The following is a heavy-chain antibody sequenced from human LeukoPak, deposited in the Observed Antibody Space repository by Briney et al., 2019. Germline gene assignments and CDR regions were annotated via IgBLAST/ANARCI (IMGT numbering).Heavy chain of an antibody. CDR2: ISSNGGST. CDR1: GFTFSNYA. CDR3: VRGVFDY. J-gene: IGHJ4*02. D-gene: IGHD3-10*01. Sequence: PGGSLRLSCSASGFTFSNYAMHWVRQAPGKGLEYVSTISSNGGSTYYADSVKGRFTLSRDNSKNMLYLQMSSLRTEDTAVFYCVRGVFDYWGQGTLVTVSS. V-gene: IGHV3-64D*06.